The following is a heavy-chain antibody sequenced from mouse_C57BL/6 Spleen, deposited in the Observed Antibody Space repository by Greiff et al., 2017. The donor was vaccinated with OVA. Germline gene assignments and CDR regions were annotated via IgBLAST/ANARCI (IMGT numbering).Heavy chain of an antibody. Sequence: VQLQQSGAELARPGASVKLSCKASGYTFTSYGISWVKQRTGQGLEWIGEIYPRSGNTYYNEKFKGKATLTADKSSSTAYMELRSLTSEDSAVYFCAGETAQATGYWGQGTLVTVSA. CDR2: IYPRSGNT. J-gene: IGHJ3*01. D-gene: IGHD3-2*02. V-gene: IGHV1-81*01. CDR1: GYTFTSYG. CDR3: AGETAQATGY.